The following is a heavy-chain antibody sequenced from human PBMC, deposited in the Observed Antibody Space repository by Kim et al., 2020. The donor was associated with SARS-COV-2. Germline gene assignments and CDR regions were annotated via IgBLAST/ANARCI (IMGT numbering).Heavy chain of an antibody. CDR2: ISSSSSCI. D-gene: IGHD6-13*01. CDR3: ARDLDAADGYDYGMVV. V-gene: IGHV3-21*01. J-gene: IGHJ6*02. Sequence: GGSLRLSCAASGFTFSSYSMNWVRQAPGKGLEWVSSISSSSSCIYYADSVKGRFTISRDNAKNSLYLQMNSLRAEDTAVYYCARDLDAADGYDYGMVVWGQGTPVTVSS. CDR1: GFTFSSYS.